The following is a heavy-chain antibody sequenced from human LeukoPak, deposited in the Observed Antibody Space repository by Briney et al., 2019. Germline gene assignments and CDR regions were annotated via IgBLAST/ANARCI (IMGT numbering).Heavy chain of an antibody. CDR3: AKGIPLTVFDY. CDR2: ISDSGDST. J-gene: IGHJ4*02. V-gene: IGHV3-23*01. Sequence: GGSRRLSCAASGFTFSSYGMSWVRQAPGKGLEWVSTISDSGDSTYYADSVKGRFTFSRDNSKNTLYLQTNSLRAEDTAVYYCAKGIPLTVFDYWGQGTLVTVSS. D-gene: IGHD3-9*01. CDR1: GFTFSSYG.